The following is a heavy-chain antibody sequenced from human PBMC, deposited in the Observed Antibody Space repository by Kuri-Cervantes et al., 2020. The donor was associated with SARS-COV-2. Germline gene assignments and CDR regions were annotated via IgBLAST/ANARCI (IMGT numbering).Heavy chain of an antibody. D-gene: IGHD3-22*01. J-gene: IGHJ4*02. CDR2: IYYSGST. V-gene: IGHV4-61*01. CDR1: GGSVSSGSYY. CDR3: ARLGYYDTKVEGY. Sequence: SETLSLTCTVSGGSVSSGSYYWSWIRQPPGKGLEWIGYIYYSGSTNYNPSLKSRVTISVDTSKNQFSLKLSSVTAADTAVYYCARLGYYDTKVEGYWGQGTLVTVSS.